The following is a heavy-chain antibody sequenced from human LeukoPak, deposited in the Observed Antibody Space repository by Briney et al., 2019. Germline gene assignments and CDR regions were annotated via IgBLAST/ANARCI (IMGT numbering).Heavy chain of an antibody. CDR1: GFTFSSYS. J-gene: IGHJ6*03. CDR3: ARDGEYSSSSSSYYMDV. D-gene: IGHD6-6*01. V-gene: IGHV3-21*01. Sequence: GGSLRLSCAASGFTFSSYSMNWVRQAPGKGLEWVSSISSSSSSYIYYADSVKGRFTISRDNAKNSLYLQMNSLRAEDTAVYYCARDGEYSSSSSSYYMDVWGKGTTVTVSS. CDR2: ISSSSSSYI.